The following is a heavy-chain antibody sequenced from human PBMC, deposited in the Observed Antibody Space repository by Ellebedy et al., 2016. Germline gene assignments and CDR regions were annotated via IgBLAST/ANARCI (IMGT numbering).Heavy chain of an antibody. V-gene: IGHV4-61*08. CDR1: GGSISSGGYY. D-gene: IGHD3-22*01. J-gene: IGHJ6*02. Sequence: SETLSLXXTVSGGSISSGGYYWSWIRQHPGKGLEWIGYIYHSGSTKYNPPLKSRVTISVDTSKNQFSLKLSSVTAADTAVYYCARSDSRGVYYYYGMDVWGQGTTVTVSS. CDR3: ARSDSRGVYYYYGMDV. CDR2: IYHSGST.